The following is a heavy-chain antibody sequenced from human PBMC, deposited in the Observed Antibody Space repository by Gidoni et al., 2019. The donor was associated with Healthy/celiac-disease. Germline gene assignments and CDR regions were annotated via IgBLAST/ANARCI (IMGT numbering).Heavy chain of an antibody. D-gene: IGHD3-16*01. CDR1: GFTFSSYA. V-gene: IGHV3-23*01. Sequence: EVQLLESGGGLVQPGGSLRLSCAASGFTFSSYAMSWVRQAPGKGLEWVSAISGSGGSTYYADSVKGRFTISRDNSKNTLYLQMNSLRAEDTAVYYCAKVRGDKAYYYYGMDVWGQGTTVTVSS. J-gene: IGHJ6*02. CDR3: AKVRGDKAYYYYGMDV. CDR2: ISGSGGST.